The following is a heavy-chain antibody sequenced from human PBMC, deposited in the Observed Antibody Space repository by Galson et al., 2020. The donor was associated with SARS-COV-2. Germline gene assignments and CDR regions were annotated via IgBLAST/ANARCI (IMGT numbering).Heavy chain of an antibody. CDR2: TYHSGST. D-gene: IGHD3-10*01. Sequence: SETLSLTCAVSGYPISSDYYWGWLQQPPRKVQEWIGSTYHSGSTYYNPSLKSRVTISVDTSKNQCSLELSSVTAEATAVYYWARDFAGSGCFGPWGQGTRVTSSS. J-gene: IGHJ5*02. CDR1: GYPISSDYY. V-gene: IGHV4-38-2*02. CDR3: ARDFAGSGCFGP.